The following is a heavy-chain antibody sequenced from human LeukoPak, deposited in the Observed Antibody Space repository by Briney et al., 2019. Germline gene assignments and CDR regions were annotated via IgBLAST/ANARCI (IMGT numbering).Heavy chain of an antibody. CDR2: ISSSGGGT. Sequence: PGGSLRLSCAASGFTLISYVMNWVRQAPGKGLEWVSAISSSGGGTYYADSVKGRFTISRDNSKNTLYLQMNSLRAEDTAVYYCATISAKNDYWGQGTLVTVSS. CDR3: ATISAKNDY. J-gene: IGHJ4*02. CDR1: GFTLISYV. V-gene: IGHV3-23*01. D-gene: IGHD5-18*01.